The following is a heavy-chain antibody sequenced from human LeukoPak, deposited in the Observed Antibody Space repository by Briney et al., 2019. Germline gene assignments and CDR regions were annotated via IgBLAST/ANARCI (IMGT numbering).Heavy chain of an antibody. Sequence: RSLRLSCAASGFTVPTYWMSWARQAPGKGLEWVANVKQDGSGKHYADSVTGGLSISRDNSKNTRYLQVNTLRVEDAPVFYCARDSESGAFDYWGQGSLVTVSS. CDR3: ARDSESGAFDY. J-gene: IGHJ4*02. CDR1: GFTVPTYW. D-gene: IGHD4/OR15-4a*01. CDR2: VKQDGSGK. V-gene: IGHV3-7*01.